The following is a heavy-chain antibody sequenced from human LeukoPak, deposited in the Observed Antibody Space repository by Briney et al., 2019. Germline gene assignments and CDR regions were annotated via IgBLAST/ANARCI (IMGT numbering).Heavy chain of an antibody. J-gene: IGHJ5*02. D-gene: IGHD2-2*01. CDR3: ARGRYCSSTSCYWFDP. CDR1: GFTFSSYW. CDR2: IKRDGSEK. V-gene: IGHV3-7*01. Sequence: GGSLRLSCAASGFTFSSYWMSWVRQAPGKGLEWVANIKRDGSEKYYVDSVKGRFTISRDNAKNSLYLQMNSLRAEDTAVYHCARGRYCSSTSCYWFDPWGQGTLVTVSS.